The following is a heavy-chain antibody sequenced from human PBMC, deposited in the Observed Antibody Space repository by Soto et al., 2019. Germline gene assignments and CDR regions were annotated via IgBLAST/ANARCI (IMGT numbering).Heavy chain of an antibody. V-gene: IGHV3-21*01. CDR3: ARDGDYDFWSEPPRLPNWFDP. CDR2: ISSSSSYI. D-gene: IGHD3-3*01. J-gene: IGHJ5*02. CDR1: GFTFSSYS. Sequence: GGSLRLSCAASGFTFSSYSMNWVRQAPGKGLEWVSSISSSSSYIYYADSVKGRFTISRDNAKNSLYLQMNSLRAEDTAVYYCARDGDYDFWSEPPRLPNWFDPWGQGTLVTVSS.